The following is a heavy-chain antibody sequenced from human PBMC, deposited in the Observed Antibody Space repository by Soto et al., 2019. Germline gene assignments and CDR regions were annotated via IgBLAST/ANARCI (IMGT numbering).Heavy chain of an antibody. CDR3: AGSGIRFLDRPGWFDP. V-gene: IGHV4-34*01. Sequence: QVQLQQWGAGLLKPSETLSLTCAVYGESFSGYYWSWIRQPPGKGLEWIGEINHSGSTNYNPSLKIRVTISVDTSKNQFSLKLSSVPAADTAVYYCAGSGIRFLDRPGWFDPWGQGTLVTVSS. J-gene: IGHJ5*02. D-gene: IGHD3-3*01. CDR1: GESFSGYY. CDR2: INHSGST.